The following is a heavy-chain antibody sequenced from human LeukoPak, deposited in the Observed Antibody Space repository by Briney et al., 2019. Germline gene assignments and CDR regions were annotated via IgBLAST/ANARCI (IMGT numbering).Heavy chain of an antibody. CDR1: GFSFSSFA. J-gene: IGHJ3*01. CDR2: ISTSGAST. V-gene: IGHV3-23*01. CDR3: AREGHTSGYCGTFDV. Sequence: PGGSLRLPCAASGFSFSSFAMSWVRQAPGKGLEWVSSISTSGASTYYADSVKGRFTISRDDSKNTVYLQMKSLRPEDTAVYYCAREGHTSGYCGTFDVWGQGTTVAVS. D-gene: IGHD3-22*01.